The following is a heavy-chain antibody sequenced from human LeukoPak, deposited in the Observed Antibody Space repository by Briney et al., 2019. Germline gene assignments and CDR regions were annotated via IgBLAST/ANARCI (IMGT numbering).Heavy chain of an antibody. CDR2: IKQDGSEK. Sequence: GGSLRLSCAASGFTFSSYAMSWVRQAPGKGLEWVANIKQDGSEKYYVDSVKGRFTISRDNAKNSLYLQMNSLRAEDTAVYYCARDLMGVAGYDYWGQGTLVTVSS. J-gene: IGHJ4*02. V-gene: IGHV3-7*01. CDR3: ARDLMGVAGYDY. D-gene: IGHD6-19*01. CDR1: GFTFSSYA.